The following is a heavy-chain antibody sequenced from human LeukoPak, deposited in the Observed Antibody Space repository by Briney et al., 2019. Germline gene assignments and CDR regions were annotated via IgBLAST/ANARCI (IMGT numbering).Heavy chain of an antibody. D-gene: IGHD5-24*01. CDR1: GGTFSSYA. CDR2: IIPIFGTA. J-gene: IGHJ4*02. V-gene: IGHV1-69*06. Sequence: GASVKVSCKASGGTFSSYAISWVRQAPGQGLEWMGGIIPIFGTANYAQKFQGRVTITADKSTSTAYMELSSLRSEDTAVYYCVRAGDGNNANDSWGQGTLVTVSS. CDR3: VRAGDGNNANDS.